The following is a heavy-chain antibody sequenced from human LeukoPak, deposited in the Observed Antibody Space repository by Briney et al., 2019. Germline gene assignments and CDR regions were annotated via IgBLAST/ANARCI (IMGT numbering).Heavy chain of an antibody. CDR3: ATPTRDYYYGMDV. Sequence: ASVKVSCKASGDTLTVYYLHRVRHAPGQGRERMGWINPNSGGTNYAQKFQGRVTMTRDTSISTAYMELSRLRSDDAAVYYCATPTRDYYYGMDVWGQGTTVTVSS. J-gene: IGHJ6*02. CDR2: INPNSGGT. CDR1: GDTLTVYY. V-gene: IGHV1-2*02.